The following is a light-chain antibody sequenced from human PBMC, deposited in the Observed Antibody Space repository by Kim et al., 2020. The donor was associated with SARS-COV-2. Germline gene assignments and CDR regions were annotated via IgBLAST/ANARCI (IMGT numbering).Light chain of an antibody. CDR3: QQYGRSPYT. Sequence: LSPGERATLSCRASQSVSSSYLAWYQQRPGQAPRLLIYGASSRATGIPGRFSGSTSGTDFTLTISRVEPEDFAVYYCQQYGRSPYTFGQGTKLEI. CDR1: QSVSSSY. J-gene: IGKJ2*01. V-gene: IGKV3-20*01. CDR2: GAS.